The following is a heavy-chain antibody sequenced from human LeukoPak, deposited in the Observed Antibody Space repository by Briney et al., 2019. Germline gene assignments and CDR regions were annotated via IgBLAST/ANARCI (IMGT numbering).Heavy chain of an antibody. CDR3: ARDTYDSSGYYAHLDY. D-gene: IGHD3-22*01. CDR1: GFTFSSYW. Sequence: GGSLRLSCAACGFTFSSYWMSWVRQAPGKGVEWVANIKQNGSEKYFVNSVKGRFTISRDNAYNSLYLQMSSLRAEDTAVYYCARDTYDSSGYYAHLDYWGQGTLVTVSS. CDR2: IKQNGSEK. J-gene: IGHJ4*02. V-gene: IGHV3-7*01.